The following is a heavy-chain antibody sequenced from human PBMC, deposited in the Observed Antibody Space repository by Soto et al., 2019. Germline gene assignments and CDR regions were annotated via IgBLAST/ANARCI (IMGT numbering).Heavy chain of an antibody. J-gene: IGHJ4*02. CDR2: IVVGSGNT. V-gene: IGHV1-58*01. CDR3: AAATYNWNYVTLAFDY. D-gene: IGHD1-7*01. CDR1: GFTFTSSA. Sequence: SVKVSCKASGFTFTSSAVQWVRQARGQRLEWIGWIVVGSGNTNYAQKFQERVTITRDMSTSTAYMELSSLRSEDTAVYYCAAATYNWNYVTLAFDYWGQGTLVTVSS.